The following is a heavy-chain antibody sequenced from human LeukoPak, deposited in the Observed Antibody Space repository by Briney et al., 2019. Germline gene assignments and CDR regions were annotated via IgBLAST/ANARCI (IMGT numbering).Heavy chain of an antibody. CDR3: ARRDDSSGYYYGGYDY. CDR1: GYTFTSYD. D-gene: IGHD3-22*01. J-gene: IGHJ4*02. CDR2: TNPNSGIT. V-gene: IGHV1-8*01. Sequence: ASVTVSFKSSGYTFTSYDINWERQATGQGLEWMGWTNPNSGITGYAQKFQGRVTKTRNTSISTAYMELSSLRSEDTAVYYCARRDDSSGYYYGGYDYWGQGTLVTVSS.